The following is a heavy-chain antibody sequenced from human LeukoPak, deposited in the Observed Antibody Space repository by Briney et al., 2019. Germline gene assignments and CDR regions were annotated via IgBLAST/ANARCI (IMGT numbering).Heavy chain of an antibody. CDR2: ISGSGGST. D-gene: IGHD3-3*01. CDR1: GSTFSSYA. V-gene: IGHV3-23*01. Sequence: GGSLRLSCAASGSTFSSYAMSWVRQAPGKGLEWVSAISGSGGSTYYADSVKGRFTISRDNSKNTLYLQMNSLRAEDTAVYYCAKGRDFWSGYYISQHWGQGTLVTVSS. CDR3: AKGRDFWSGYYISQH. J-gene: IGHJ1*01.